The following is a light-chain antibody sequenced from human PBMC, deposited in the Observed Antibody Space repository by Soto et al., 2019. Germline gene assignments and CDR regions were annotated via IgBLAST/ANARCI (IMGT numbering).Light chain of an antibody. CDR2: DAS. V-gene: IGKV3-11*01. Sequence: EIVLTQSPATLSLSPGERATLSCRASQSFSSYLAWYQQKPGQAPRLLIYDASNRATGIPARFSGSGSGTDFTLTISSLEPEDFAVYYCQQRGNWPWTFGQGTKVEIK. J-gene: IGKJ1*01. CDR1: QSFSSY. CDR3: QQRGNWPWT.